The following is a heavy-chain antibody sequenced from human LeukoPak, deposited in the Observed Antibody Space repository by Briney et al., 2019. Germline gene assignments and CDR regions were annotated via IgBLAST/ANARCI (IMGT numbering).Heavy chain of an antibody. CDR3: AKDEYCSGGSCYPEYFQH. CDR1: GFTFSSYA. V-gene: IGHV3-23*01. D-gene: IGHD2-15*01. J-gene: IGHJ1*01. Sequence: QPGGSLRLSCAASGFTFSSYAMSWVRQAPGKGLEWVSAISGSGGSTYYADSVKGRFTISRDNSKNTLYLQMNSLRAEDTAVYYCAKDEYCSGGSCYPEYFQHWGQGTPVTVSS. CDR2: ISGSGGST.